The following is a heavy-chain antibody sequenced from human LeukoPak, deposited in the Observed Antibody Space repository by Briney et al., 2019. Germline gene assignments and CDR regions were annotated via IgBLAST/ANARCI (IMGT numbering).Heavy chain of an antibody. CDR1: GFTFSSYA. CDR3: ARDRPGDYYDSSGPN. J-gene: IGHJ4*02. Sequence: AGGSLRLSCAASGFTFSSYAMHWVRQAPGKGLEWVAVISYDGSNKYYADSVKGRFTIPRDNSKNTLYLQMNSLRAEDTAVYYCARDRPGDYYDSSGPNWGQGTLVTVSS. CDR2: ISYDGSNK. D-gene: IGHD3-22*01. V-gene: IGHV3-30*04.